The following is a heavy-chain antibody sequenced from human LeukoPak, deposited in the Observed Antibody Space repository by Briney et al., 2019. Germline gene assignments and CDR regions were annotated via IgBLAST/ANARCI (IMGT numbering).Heavy chain of an antibody. CDR1: GFTFSSYA. J-gene: IGHJ3*02. Sequence: PGGSLRLSCAASGFTFSSYAMHWVRQAPGKGLEWVAVISYDGSNKYYADSVKGRFTISRDNSKNTLYLQMNSLRAEDTAVYYCARARRGYSSSSGNAFDIWGQGTMVTVSS. CDR2: ISYDGSNK. CDR3: ARARRGYSSSSGNAFDI. V-gene: IGHV3-30-3*01. D-gene: IGHD6-6*01.